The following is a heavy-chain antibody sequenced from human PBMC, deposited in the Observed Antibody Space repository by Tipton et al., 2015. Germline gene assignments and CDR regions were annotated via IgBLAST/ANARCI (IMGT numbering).Heavy chain of an antibody. Sequence: GSLRLSCAGSGFTFSGYSMNWVRQAPGKGLDWVSYISPGSGSIYYADSVQGRFTISRDNVKKSLYLQMNSLRNEDTAVYYCVRVDRMGETATMLNYGMDVWGQGTTVTVSS. V-gene: IGHV3-48*02. D-gene: IGHD5-24*01. CDR3: VRVDRMGETATMLNYGMDV. CDR1: GFTFSGYS. CDR2: ISPGSGSI. J-gene: IGHJ6*02.